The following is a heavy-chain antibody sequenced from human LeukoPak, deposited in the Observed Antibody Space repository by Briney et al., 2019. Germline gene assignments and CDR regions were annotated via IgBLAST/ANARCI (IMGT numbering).Heavy chain of an antibody. V-gene: IGHV3-53*01. J-gene: IGHJ4*02. D-gene: IGHD3-10*01. CDR1: VFTVSSNY. CDR3: ARDMRGPIDY. CDR2: IYSGGST. Sequence: GGSLRLSCAPSVFTVSSNYMSWVRQAPGTGLEWVSVIYSGGSTYYADSVKGRFTISRDNSKNTLYLQMSSLRAEDTAVYYCARDMRGPIDYWGQGTLVTVSS.